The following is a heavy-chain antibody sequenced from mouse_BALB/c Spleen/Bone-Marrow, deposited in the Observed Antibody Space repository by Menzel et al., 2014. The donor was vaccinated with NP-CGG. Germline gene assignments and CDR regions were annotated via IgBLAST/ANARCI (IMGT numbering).Heavy chain of an antibody. V-gene: IGHV1S135*01. Sequence: VQLKQPGPELMKPGASVKISCKASGYSFTSYYMHWVKQSHGKSLEWIGYIDPFNGGTSYNQKFKGKATLTVDKSSSAAYMHLSSLTSEDSAVYYCAGSTMISAWFAYWGQGTLVTVSA. CDR2: IDPFNGGT. D-gene: IGHD2-4*01. CDR1: GYSFTSYY. CDR3: AGSTMISAWFAY. J-gene: IGHJ3*01.